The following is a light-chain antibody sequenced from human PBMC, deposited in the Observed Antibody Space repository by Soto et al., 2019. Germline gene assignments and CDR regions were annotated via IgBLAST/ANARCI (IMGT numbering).Light chain of an antibody. J-gene: IGKJ5*01. Sequence: EVILTQSPGTLSLSPGKIATLSCRASQTLSRSWLAWYQHKPGQAPTLLVSGASRRATGIPDRFSGGGSGTDFTLTISRLEPEDVALYYCQQDDGPPITFGQGTRLEIK. V-gene: IGKV3-20*01. CDR1: QTLSRSW. CDR3: QQDDGPPIT. CDR2: GAS.